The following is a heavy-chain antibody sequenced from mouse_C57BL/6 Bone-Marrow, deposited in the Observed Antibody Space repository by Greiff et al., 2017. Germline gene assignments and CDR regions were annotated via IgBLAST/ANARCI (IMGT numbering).Heavy chain of an antibody. CDR2: IDPGNGNT. V-gene: IGHV14-3*01. Sequence: VQVQQSVAELVRPGASVKLSCTASGFTFNNTSMPWVKQSPEQGLEWIGRIDPGNGNTKYPPKFQGKATITADTSSNKAYLQLSSLTSEDTAIYYCASTTTGVGNDLDYWGQGTTLTVSS. CDR1: GFTFNNTS. J-gene: IGHJ2*01. CDR3: ASTTTGVGNDLDY. D-gene: IGHD1-1*01.